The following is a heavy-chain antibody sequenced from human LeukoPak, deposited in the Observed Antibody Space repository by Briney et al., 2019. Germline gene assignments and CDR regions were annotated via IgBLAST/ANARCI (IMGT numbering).Heavy chain of an antibody. CDR1: GFSLSTSGVG. CDR2: IYWDDDK. Sequence: SGPTLVKPTQTLTLTCTFSGFSLSTSGVGVGWIRQPPGKALEWLALIYWDDDKRYSPSMKSRLTITKDTAKNQVVLTMTNMDPVDTGTYFCAHSGVCSSTFCTSYSLDYWGQGTLVTVSS. V-gene: IGHV2-5*02. J-gene: IGHJ4*02. CDR3: AHSGVCSSTFCTSYSLDY. D-gene: IGHD2-2*01.